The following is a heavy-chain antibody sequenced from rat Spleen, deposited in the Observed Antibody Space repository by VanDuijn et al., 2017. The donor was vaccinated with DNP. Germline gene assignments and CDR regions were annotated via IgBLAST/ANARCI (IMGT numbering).Heavy chain of an antibody. V-gene: IGHV5S13*01. CDR3: ARQGMYTTDWFAY. CDR2: ISAGGGNS. D-gene: IGHD1-6*01. Sequence: EVKLVESGGGLVQPGRSLKLSCEVSRFTISDYGMAWVRQAPTKGLEWVASISAGGGNSNYRDSVKGRFTISRDNARNTLYLQMDSLRSEDTATYYCARQGMYTTDWFAYWGQGTLVTVSS. CDR1: RFTISDYG. J-gene: IGHJ3*01.